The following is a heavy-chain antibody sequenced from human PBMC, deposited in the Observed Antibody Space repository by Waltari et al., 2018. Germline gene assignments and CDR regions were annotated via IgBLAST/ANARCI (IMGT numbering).Heavy chain of an antibody. D-gene: IGHD6-19*01. CDR3: ARDRGQWRVLGYVDY. V-gene: IGHV4-38-2*02. J-gene: IGHJ4*02. CDR2: IFHSVRT. CDR1: GYSISSGYY. Sequence: QVQLQESGPGLVKPSETLSLTCAVSGYSISSGYYWGWIRQPPGKGLEWIGGIFHSVRTYDNPALKSRVTGSVDTSKNQFSLKLSSVTAADTAVYYCARDRGQWRVLGYVDYWGQGTLVTVSS.